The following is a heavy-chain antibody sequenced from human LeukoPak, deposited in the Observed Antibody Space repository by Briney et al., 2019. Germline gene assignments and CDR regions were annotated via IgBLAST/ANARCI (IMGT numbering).Heavy chain of an antibody. CDR2: IWDDGSNK. Sequence: PGGSLRLSCAASGFTFSSYGMHWVRQAPGEGLEWVAVIWDDGSNKYYADSVKGRVTISRDNSKSTLYLQMNSLRAEDTAVYYCARDLHHRRDYWGQGTTVTVSS. D-gene: IGHD4-4*01. V-gene: IGHV3-33*01. CDR3: ARDLHHRRDY. J-gene: IGHJ4*02. CDR1: GFTFSSYG.